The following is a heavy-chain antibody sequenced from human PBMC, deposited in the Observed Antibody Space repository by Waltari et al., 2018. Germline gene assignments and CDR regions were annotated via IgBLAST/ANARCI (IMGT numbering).Heavy chain of an antibody. Sequence: QVQLVQSGAEVKKPGASVKVSCKASGYTFTGYYMHWVRQAPGQGLEWMGWIKPNSGGTNYAQKFQGWVTMTRDTSISTAYMELSRLRSDDTAVYYCARVGYYDSSGYYYDYWGQGTLVTVSS. D-gene: IGHD3-22*01. CDR3: ARVGYYDSSGYYYDY. J-gene: IGHJ4*02. CDR2: IKPNSGGT. CDR1: GYTFTGYY. V-gene: IGHV1-2*04.